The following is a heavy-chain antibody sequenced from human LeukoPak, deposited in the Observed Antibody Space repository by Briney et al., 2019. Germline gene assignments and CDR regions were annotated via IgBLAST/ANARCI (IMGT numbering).Heavy chain of an antibody. J-gene: IGHJ6*02. CDR3: ARGHYGLDV. CDR1: GFTFSSYA. V-gene: IGHV3-23*01. Sequence: GGSLRLSCAASGFTFSSYAMSWVRQAPGKGLEWVSAISGSGGSTYYADSVKGRFTISRDDAKKSLYLQMNSLRDEDTAVYYCARGHYGLDVWGQGTTVTVSS. CDR2: ISGSGGST.